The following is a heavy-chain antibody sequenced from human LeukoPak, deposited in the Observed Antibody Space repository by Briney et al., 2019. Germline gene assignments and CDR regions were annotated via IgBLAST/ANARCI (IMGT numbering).Heavy chain of an antibody. V-gene: IGHV3-48*04. J-gene: IGHJ6*02. CDR1: GFTFSSYS. D-gene: IGHD3-10*01. CDR3: AREVRDYYGSGTRCMDV. Sequence: GGSLRLSCAASGFTFSSYSMNWVRQAPGKGLEWVSYISSSSSTIYYADSVKGRFTISRDNAKNSLYLQMNSLRAEDTAVYYCAREVRDYYGSGTRCMDVWGQGTTVTVSS. CDR2: ISSSSSTI.